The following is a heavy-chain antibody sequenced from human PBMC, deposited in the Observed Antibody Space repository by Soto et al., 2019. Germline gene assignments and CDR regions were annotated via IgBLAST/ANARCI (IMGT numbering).Heavy chain of an antibody. V-gene: IGHV4-39*07. Sequence: SETLSLTCTVSGGSISSSSYYWGWIRQPPGKGLEWIGSIYYSGSTYYNPSLKSRVTISVDTSKNQFSLKLSSVTAADTAVYYCARSPEATVTAFDFWGLGTLVTVSS. CDR3: ARSPEATVTAFDF. CDR1: GGSISSSSYY. CDR2: IYYSGST. D-gene: IGHD4-17*01. J-gene: IGHJ4*02.